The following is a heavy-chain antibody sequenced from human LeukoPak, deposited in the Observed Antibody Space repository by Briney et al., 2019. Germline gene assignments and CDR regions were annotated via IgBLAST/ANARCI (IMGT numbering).Heavy chain of an antibody. CDR3: ARDVAYSSSSWFDP. CDR2: IIPILGIA. J-gene: IGHJ5*02. D-gene: IGHD6-6*01. CDR1: GGTFSSYA. Sequence: EASVKVSCKASGGTFSSYAISWVRQAPGQGLEWMGRIIPILGIANYAQKFQGRVTITADKSTSTAYMELSSLRSEDTAVYYCARDVAYSSSSWFDPWGQGTLVTVSS. V-gene: IGHV1-69*04.